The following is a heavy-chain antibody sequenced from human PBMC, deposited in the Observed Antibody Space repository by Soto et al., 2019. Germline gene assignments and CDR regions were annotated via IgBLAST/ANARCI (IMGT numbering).Heavy chain of an antibody. CDR3: ARDPFEYYDSSGYYDY. J-gene: IGHJ4*02. V-gene: IGHV1-2*02. CDR2: INPNSGGT. CDR1: GYTFTGFY. D-gene: IGHD3-22*01. Sequence: ASVKVSCKPSGYTFTGFYIHWVRQAPGQGLEWMGWINPNSGGTSYAQKFQGRVTMTRDTSISTAYLDPSRLRYDDTAVYYCARDPFEYYDSSGYYDYWGQGTLVTVS.